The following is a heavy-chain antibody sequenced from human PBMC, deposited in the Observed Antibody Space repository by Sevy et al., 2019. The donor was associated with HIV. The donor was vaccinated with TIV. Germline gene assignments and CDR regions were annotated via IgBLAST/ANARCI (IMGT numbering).Heavy chain of an antibody. CDR2: IYSGGST. CDR3: ARTDYYDGSGYPDY. CDR1: GFTVSSNY. Sequence: GGSLRLSCAASGFTVSSNYMSWVRQAPGKGLEWVSVIYSGGSTYYADSVKGRFTISRDNSKNTLYLQMNSLRAEDTAVFYCARTDYYDGSGYPDYWGQGTLVTVSS. V-gene: IGHV3-66*02. J-gene: IGHJ4*02. D-gene: IGHD3-22*01.